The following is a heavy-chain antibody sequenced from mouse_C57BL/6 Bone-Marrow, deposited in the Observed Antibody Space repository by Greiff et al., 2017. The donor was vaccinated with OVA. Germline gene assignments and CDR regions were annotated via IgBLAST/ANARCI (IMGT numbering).Heavy chain of an antibody. D-gene: IGHD2-3*01. V-gene: IGHV14-4*01. Sequence: VQLKESGAELVRPGASVKLSCTASGFNIKDDYMHWVKQRPEQGLEWIGWIDPENGDTEYASKFQGKATITADTSSNTAYLQLSSLTSEDTAVYYCTRLLPYYFDYWGQGTTLTVSS. CDR2: IDPENGDT. CDR3: TRLLPYYFDY. CDR1: GFNIKDDY. J-gene: IGHJ2*01.